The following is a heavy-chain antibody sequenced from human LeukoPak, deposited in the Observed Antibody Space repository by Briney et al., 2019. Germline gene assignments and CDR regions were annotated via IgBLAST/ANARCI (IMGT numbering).Heavy chain of an antibody. CDR2: TSDDGSAK. Sequence: PGGSLRLSCAASGFTFSSYAMHWVRQAPGKGLQWLALTSDDGSAKYYADSVKGRFTISRGSSQNTLYLQMNSLRAEETAMYYCARAPGGFHGDYSPIGYWGQGTLVTVSS. D-gene: IGHD4-17*01. CDR1: GFTFSSYA. CDR3: ARAPGGFHGDYSPIGY. V-gene: IGHV3-30-3*01. J-gene: IGHJ4*02.